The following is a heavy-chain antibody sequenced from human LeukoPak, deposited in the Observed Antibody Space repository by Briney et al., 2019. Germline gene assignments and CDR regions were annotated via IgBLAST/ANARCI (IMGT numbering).Heavy chain of an antibody. D-gene: IGHD3-9*01. Sequence: GGSLRFSSSASGFTFRRYAMSWVRQAPGKGLEWVSAVTGSGGSSYYADSVNGRFTMSRDNSKNTVDLQMNSLRVEDTAVYYCAKAASLTGYYFDNWGQGTLVTVSS. J-gene: IGHJ4*02. CDR2: VTGSGGSS. CDR3: AKAASLTGYYFDN. CDR1: GFTFRRYA. V-gene: IGHV3-23*01.